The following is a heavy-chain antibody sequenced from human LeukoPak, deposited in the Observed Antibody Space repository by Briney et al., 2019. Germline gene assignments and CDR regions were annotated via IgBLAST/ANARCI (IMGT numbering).Heavy chain of an antibody. CDR3: AIPTVGWDAFDI. CDR1: GGSFSGYY. J-gene: IGHJ3*02. D-gene: IGHD4-17*01. CDR2: INHSGST. V-gene: IGHV4-34*01. Sequence: PSETLSLTCAVYGGSFSGYYWSWIRQPPGKGLEWIGEINHSGSTNYNPSLKSRVTISVDTSKNQFSLKLSSVTAADTAVYYCAIPTVGWDAFDIWGQGTMVTVSS.